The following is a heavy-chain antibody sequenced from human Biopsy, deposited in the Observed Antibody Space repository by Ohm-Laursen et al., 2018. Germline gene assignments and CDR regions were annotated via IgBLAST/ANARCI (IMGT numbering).Heavy chain of an antibody. CDR2: ISNSGGTI. CDR3: ARDLYDFCGGCPFDP. CDR1: GFSFNDYY. J-gene: IGHJ5*02. Sequence: SLRLSCAASGFSFNDYYMSWIRQAPGKRLEWVSYISNSGGTIFYADSVKGRFTVSRDNAKNSLYLQMNSLRAEDTAMYYCARDLYDFCGGCPFDPWGQGTLVTVSS. D-gene: IGHD3-3*01. V-gene: IGHV3-11*01.